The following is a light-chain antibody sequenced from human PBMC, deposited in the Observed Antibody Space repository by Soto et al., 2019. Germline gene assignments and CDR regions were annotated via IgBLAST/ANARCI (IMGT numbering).Light chain of an antibody. CDR3: QPYNNWPGT. CDR2: GAS. V-gene: IGKV3-15*01. Sequence: EIVLTQSPATLSVSPGARATLSCRASPSVSSNLAWYQQKPGQAPRLLIYGASTSATGITVRFSGSGSWTDFNLTISSLQSEAFAVYYCQPYNNWPGTFGQGTKVEIK. J-gene: IGKJ1*01. CDR1: PSVSSN.